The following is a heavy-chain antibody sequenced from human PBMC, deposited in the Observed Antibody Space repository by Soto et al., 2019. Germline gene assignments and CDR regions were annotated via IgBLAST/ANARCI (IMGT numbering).Heavy chain of an antibody. CDR3: ARPNWEDDYGDFDY. CDR1: GFTFSDYY. Sequence: GGSLRLSCAASGFTFSDYYMSWIRQAPGKGLEWVSYISSSSSYTNYADSVKGRFTISRDNAKNSLYLQMNSLRGEDTAVYYCARPNWEDDYGDFDYWGQGTLVTVSS. J-gene: IGHJ4*02. CDR2: ISSSSSYT. D-gene: IGHD4-17*01. V-gene: IGHV3-11*06.